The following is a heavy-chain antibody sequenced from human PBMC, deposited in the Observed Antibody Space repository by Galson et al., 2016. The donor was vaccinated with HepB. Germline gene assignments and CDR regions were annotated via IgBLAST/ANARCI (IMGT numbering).Heavy chain of an antibody. D-gene: IGHD2-8*01. CDR1: GGSISSYY. CDR3: AGGKIRRSLIATSGPHYFDY. J-gene: IGHJ4*02. CDR2: TYYSGSN. Sequence: ETLSLTCTVSGGSISSYYWSWIRQPPGKGLEWIGYTYYSGSNNYNPSLKSRVTISVHMSKNQVSLKVNSVTAADTAVYYCAGGKIRRSLIATSGPHYFDYWGRGTLVTVSS. V-gene: IGHV4-59*12.